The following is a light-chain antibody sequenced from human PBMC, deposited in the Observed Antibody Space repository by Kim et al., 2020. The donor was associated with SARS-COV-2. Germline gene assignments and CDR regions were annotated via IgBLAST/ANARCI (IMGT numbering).Light chain of an antibody. J-gene: IGLJ2*01. CDR2: SNN. Sequence: GQRVVISCSGGRSHLGIYTANWYQQFPGTAPKLLIYSNNLRPSGVPDRFSGSKSGTSASLAIGGLQSDDEADYYCAAWDDSLNGWIFGGGTQLTVL. CDR3: AAWDDSLNGWI. CDR1: RSHLGIYT. V-gene: IGLV1-44*01.